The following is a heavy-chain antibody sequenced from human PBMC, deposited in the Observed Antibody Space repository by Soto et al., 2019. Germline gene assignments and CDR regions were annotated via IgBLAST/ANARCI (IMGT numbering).Heavy chain of an antibody. D-gene: IGHD2-8*01. J-gene: IGHJ4*02. V-gene: IGHV3-33*01. CDR2: IWYDGSNK. CDR1: GFTFSSYG. Sequence: QVQLVESGGGVVQPGRSLRLSCAASGFTFSSYGMHWVRQAPGKGLEWVAVIWYDGSNKYYADSVKGRFTISRDNSKNTLYLQMNSLRAEDTAVYYCARAYCTNGVCYDFDYWGQGTLVTVSS. CDR3: ARAYCTNGVCYDFDY.